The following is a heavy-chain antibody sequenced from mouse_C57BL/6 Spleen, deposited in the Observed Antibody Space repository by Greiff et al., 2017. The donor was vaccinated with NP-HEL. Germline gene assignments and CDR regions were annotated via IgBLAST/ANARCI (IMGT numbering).Heavy chain of an antibody. Sequence: VQLQQSDAELVKPGASVKISCKASGYTFTDHTIHWMKQRPEQGLEWIGYIYPRDGSTKYNEKFKGKATLTADKSSSTAYMQLNSLTSEDSAVYFCARAYYSNYEGYYAMDYWGQGTSVTVSS. J-gene: IGHJ4*01. D-gene: IGHD2-5*01. V-gene: IGHV1-78*01. CDR2: IYPRDGST. CDR3: ARAYYSNYEGYYAMDY. CDR1: GYTFTDHT.